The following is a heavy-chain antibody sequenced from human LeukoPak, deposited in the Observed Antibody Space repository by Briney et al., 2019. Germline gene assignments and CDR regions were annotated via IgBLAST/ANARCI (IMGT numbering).Heavy chain of an antibody. D-gene: IGHD3-22*01. J-gene: IGHJ4*02. CDR3: ARSDYDDSSGYYLSFDY. Sequence: GASVKVSCKASGYTFTSYGISWVRQAPGQGLEWMGWISAYNGNTNYAQKLQGRVTMTTDTSTSTAYMELRSLRSDDTAVYYCARSDYDDSSGYYLSFDYGGQGTLVTVSS. CDR1: GYTFTSYG. CDR2: ISAYNGNT. V-gene: IGHV1-18*01.